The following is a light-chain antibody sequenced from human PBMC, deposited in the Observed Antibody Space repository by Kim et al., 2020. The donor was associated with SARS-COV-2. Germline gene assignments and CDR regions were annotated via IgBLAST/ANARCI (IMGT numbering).Light chain of an antibody. Sequence: EIVLTQSPATLSLSPGERDTLSCRASQSVSSYLAWYQQKPGQAPRLLIYDASNRATGIPARFSGSGSGTDFTLTISSLEPEDFAVYYCQQRSLTFGGGTKVDIK. CDR1: QSVSSY. V-gene: IGKV3-11*01. CDR2: DAS. J-gene: IGKJ4*01. CDR3: QQRSLT.